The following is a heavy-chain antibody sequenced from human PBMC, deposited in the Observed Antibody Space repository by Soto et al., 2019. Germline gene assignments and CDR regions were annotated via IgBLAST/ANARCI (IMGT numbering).Heavy chain of an antibody. CDR1: GFAFSHYA. J-gene: IGHJ6*02. Sequence: GGSLRLSCSASGFAFSHYAMHWVRQAPGRGLEYVSAITDNGGDTYYADPVKGRLTVSRDNSKNTLYLQMSSLGAEDTAVYYCVKAYPNRGDYYYGLDVWGQGTSVTVSS. CDR2: ITDNGGDT. V-gene: IGHV3-64D*06. D-gene: IGHD7-27*01. CDR3: VKAYPNRGDYYYGLDV.